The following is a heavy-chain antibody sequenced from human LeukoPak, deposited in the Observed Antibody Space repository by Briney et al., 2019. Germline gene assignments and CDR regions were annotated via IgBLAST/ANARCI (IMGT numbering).Heavy chain of an antibody. D-gene: IGHD3-22*01. J-gene: IGHJ4*02. V-gene: IGHV1-2*02. CDR3: ARDEHYYDSSGYYKD. CDR1: GYTFTAYY. CDR2: INPNSGDT. Sequence: ASVKVSCKASGYTFTAYYIHWVRQAPRHGLEWMGWINPNSGDTDYSQKFQGRVTMTRDTSISTAYMELSRLRSDDTAVYYCARDEHYYDSSGYYKDWGQGTLVTVSS.